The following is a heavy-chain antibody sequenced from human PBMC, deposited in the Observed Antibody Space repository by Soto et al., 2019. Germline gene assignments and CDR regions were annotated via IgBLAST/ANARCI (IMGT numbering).Heavy chain of an antibody. Sequence: EVQLVESGGGLVQPGWSLRLSCAASGFTFRRYWMQWVRQAPGKGLVWVSWINSYGSSTSYADSVKGRFTISRDNAKNTLYLQMNSLRAEDTAVYYCASGGSSLNFDSWGQGTLVTVSS. D-gene: IGHD6-6*01. CDR3: ASGGSSLNFDS. CDR1: GFTFRRYW. V-gene: IGHV3-74*01. J-gene: IGHJ4*02. CDR2: INSYGSST.